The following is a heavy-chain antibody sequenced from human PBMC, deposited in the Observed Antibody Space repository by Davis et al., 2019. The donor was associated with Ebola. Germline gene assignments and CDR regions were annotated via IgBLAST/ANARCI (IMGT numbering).Heavy chain of an antibody. CDR3: AGDYGDYNYYYYGMDV. J-gene: IGHJ6*02. V-gene: IGHV3-66*02. Sequence: GESLKISCAASGFTVSSNYMSWVRQAPGKGLEWVSVIYSGGSTYYADSVKGRLTISRDNSKNTLYLQMNSLRAEDTAVYYCAGDYGDYNYYYYGMDVWGQGTTVTVSS. D-gene: IGHD4-17*01. CDR2: IYSGGST. CDR1: GFTVSSNY.